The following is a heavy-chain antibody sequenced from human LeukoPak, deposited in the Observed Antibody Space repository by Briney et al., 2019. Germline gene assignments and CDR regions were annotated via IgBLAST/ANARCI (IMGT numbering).Heavy chain of an antibody. CDR2: IYYSGST. V-gene: IGHV4-59*12. CDR1: GGSISSYY. D-gene: IGHD3-22*01. CDR3: ARELGYDSSGYYLYYFDY. J-gene: IGHJ4*02. Sequence: SETLSLTCTVSGGSISSYYWSWIRQPPGKGLEWIGYIYYSGSTNYNPSLKGRVTISVDTSKNQFSLKLSSVTAADTAVYYCARELGYDSSGYYLYYFDYWGQGTLVTVSS.